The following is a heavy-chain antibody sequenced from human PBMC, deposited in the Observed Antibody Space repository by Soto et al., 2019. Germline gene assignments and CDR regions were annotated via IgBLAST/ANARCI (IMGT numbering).Heavy chain of an antibody. CDR3: ARGLHSSSWYPKGMDV. CDR1: GFTFSSYG. V-gene: IGHV3-33*01. J-gene: IGHJ6*02. D-gene: IGHD6-13*01. CDR2: IWYDGSNK. Sequence: QVQLVESGGGVVQPGRSLRLSCAASGFTFSSYGMHWVRQAPGKGLEWVAVIWYDGSNKYYADSVKGRFTISRDNSKNTLYLQMNSLRAEDTAVYYCARGLHSSSWYPKGMDVWGQGTTVTVSS.